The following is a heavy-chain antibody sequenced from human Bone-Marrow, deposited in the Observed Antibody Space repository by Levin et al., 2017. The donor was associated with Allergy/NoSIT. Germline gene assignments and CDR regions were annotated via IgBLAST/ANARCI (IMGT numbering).Heavy chain of an antibody. J-gene: IGHJ4*02. CDR2: TRNKANSYTT. CDR3: ARGPAIPGNFQELDD. V-gene: IGHV3-72*01. Sequence: PGESLKISCAASGFTLSDHYMDWVRQAPGKGLEWVGRTRNKANSYTTEYAASVKGRFTISRDESKNSLYLQMNSLKTEDTAVYYCARGPAIPGNFQELDDWGQGTLVTVSS. CDR1: GFTLSDHY. D-gene: IGHD4-23*01.